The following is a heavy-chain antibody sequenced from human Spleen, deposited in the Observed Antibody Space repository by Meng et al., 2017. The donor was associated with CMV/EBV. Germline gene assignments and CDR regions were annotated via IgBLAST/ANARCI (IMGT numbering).Heavy chain of an antibody. CDR3: VRIVVEPAAPEGPYYYGMDV. J-gene: IGHJ6*02. D-gene: IGHD2-2*01. Sequence: ASVKVSCKASGYTFTGYYMHWVRQAPGQGLEWMGWINPNSGGTNYAQKFQGRVTINTDISTSTAYMELSSLRSDDTAVYYCVRIVVEPAAPEGPYYYGMDVWGQGTTVTVSS. CDR2: INPNSGGT. V-gene: IGHV1-2*02. CDR1: GYTFTGYY.